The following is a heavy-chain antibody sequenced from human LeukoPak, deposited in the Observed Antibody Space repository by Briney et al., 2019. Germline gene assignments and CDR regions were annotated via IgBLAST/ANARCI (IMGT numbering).Heavy chain of an antibody. CDR2: IYHSGST. CDR3: ASYSDSSGYWGFDP. CDR1: GESFSGYF. D-gene: IGHD3-22*01. Sequence: SETLSLTCAVYGESFSGYFWNWIRQPPGKGLEWIGEIYHSGSTNYNPSLKSRVTISVDKSKNQFSLKLSSVTAADTAVYYCASYSDSSGYWGFDPWGQGTLVTVSS. V-gene: IGHV4-34*01. J-gene: IGHJ5*02.